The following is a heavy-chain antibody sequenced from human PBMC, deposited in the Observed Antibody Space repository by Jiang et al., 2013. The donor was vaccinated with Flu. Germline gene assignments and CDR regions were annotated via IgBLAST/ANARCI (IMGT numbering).Heavy chain of an antibody. CDR1: GYTFTSYG. CDR3: ARNPQQLDYYYYYGMDV. CDR2: ISAYNGNT. J-gene: IGHJ6*02. Sequence: GAEVKKPGASVKVSCKASGYTFTSYGISWVRQAPGQGLEWMGWISAYNGNTNYAQKLQGRVTMTTDTSTSTAYMELRSLRSDDTAVYYCARNPQQLDYYYYYGMDVWGQGTTVTVSS. V-gene: IGHV1-18*01. D-gene: IGHD6-13*01.